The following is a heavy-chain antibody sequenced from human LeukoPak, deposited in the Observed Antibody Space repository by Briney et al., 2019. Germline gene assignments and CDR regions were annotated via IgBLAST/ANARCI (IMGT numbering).Heavy chain of an antibody. Sequence: GGSLRLSCAASGFTFTTYAINWARPPPGKALDWAPGTSASGGGTTYADSVKGRFTIPRDNSKNTLYLQMNSLRAEDTAVYYCAKTYCSTTSPRCYYYYYMDVWGKGTTVTVSS. CDR3: AKTYCSTTSPRCYYYYYMDV. CDR2: TSASGGGT. V-gene: IGHV3-23*01. D-gene: IGHD2-2*01. J-gene: IGHJ6*03. CDR1: GFTFTTYA.